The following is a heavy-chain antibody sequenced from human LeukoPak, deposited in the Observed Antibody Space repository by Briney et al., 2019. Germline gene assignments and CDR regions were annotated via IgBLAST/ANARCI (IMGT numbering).Heavy chain of an antibody. CDR1: GFTFTSYA. CDR3: AKPPHYCGGGSCYSGLDY. Sequence: PGGSLRLSCAASGFTFTSYAMSWVRRAPGKGLEWVSGISGSGGTTYYADSVKGRFTISRDNSMNTLYLQMNSLRAEDTALYYCAKPPHYCGGGSCYSGLDYWGLGTLVTVSS. V-gene: IGHV3-23*01. CDR2: ISGSGGTT. D-gene: IGHD2-15*01. J-gene: IGHJ4*02.